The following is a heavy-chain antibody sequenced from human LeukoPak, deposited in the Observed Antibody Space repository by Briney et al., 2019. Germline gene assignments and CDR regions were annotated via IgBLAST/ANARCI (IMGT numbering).Heavy chain of an antibody. J-gene: IGHJ4*02. CDR3: AHRGGGSVSETM. Sequence: SGPTLVNLPQTLTLTSTFSGFSLRTAGGGVGWIRQPPGKALESLAVTSWNNAKIYRTTLKSRPTITKATSKKQVVLMITNIDPVDTATYYCAHRGGGSVSETMWGQETLVTVSS. CDR1: GFSLRTAGGG. CDR2: TSWNNAK. D-gene: IGHD3-10*01. V-gene: IGHV2-5*01.